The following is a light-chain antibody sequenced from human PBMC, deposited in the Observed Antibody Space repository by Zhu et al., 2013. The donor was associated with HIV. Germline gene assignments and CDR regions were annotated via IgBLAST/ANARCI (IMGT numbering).Light chain of an antibody. Sequence: QSALTQPASVSGSPGQSITISCTGTSRDVGAYDYVSWYQQHPGKVPKLMIYEVTNRPSGVSYRFSGSKSGNTASLTISGLQAEDEADYYCSSYTSRSLCVFGTGTRVTVL. J-gene: IGLJ1*01. V-gene: IGLV2-14*01. CDR3: SSYTSRSLCV. CDR1: SRDVGAYDY. CDR2: EVT.